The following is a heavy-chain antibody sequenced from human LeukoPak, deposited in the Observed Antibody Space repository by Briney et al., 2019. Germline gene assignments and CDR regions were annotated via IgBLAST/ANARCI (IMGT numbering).Heavy chain of an antibody. J-gene: IGHJ4*02. D-gene: IGHD1-7*01. V-gene: IGHV3-21*01. CDR1: GLTFSSYS. CDR3: ARVAGVDNWNSPVDY. Sequence: GGSLRLSCAASGLTFSSYSMNWVRQAPGKGLEWVSSISSSSSYIYYAESVKGRFTISRDNAKNSLYLQMNSLRAEDTAVYYCARVAGVDNWNSPVDYWGQGTLVTVSS. CDR2: ISSSSSYI.